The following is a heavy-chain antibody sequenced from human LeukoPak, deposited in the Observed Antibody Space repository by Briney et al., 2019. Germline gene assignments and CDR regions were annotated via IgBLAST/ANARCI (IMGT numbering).Heavy chain of an antibody. J-gene: IGHJ4*02. CDR3: AREGVDGYNIQYYFDY. D-gene: IGHD5-24*01. V-gene: IGHV3-33*01. CDR1: GFTFSSYG. Sequence: GGSLRLSCAASGFTFSSYGMHWVRQAPGKGLEWVAVIWYDGSNKYYADSVKGRFTISRDNSKNTLYLQMNSLRAEDTAMYYCAREGVDGYNIQYYFDYWGQGTLVTGAS. CDR2: IWYDGSNK.